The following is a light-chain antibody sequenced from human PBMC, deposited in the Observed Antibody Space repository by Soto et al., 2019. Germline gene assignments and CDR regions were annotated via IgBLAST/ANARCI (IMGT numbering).Light chain of an antibody. CDR1: QSVSIN. V-gene: IGKV3-15*01. Sequence: EVVMTQSPATLSVSPGERATLSCRASQSVSINLAWYQHKPGQAPRLLIYGASTRATGIPARFSGSGSGTEFTLTISSLQPDDFATYYCQQYNSYPWTFGQGTKVDI. CDR2: GAS. CDR3: QQYNSYPWT. J-gene: IGKJ1*01.